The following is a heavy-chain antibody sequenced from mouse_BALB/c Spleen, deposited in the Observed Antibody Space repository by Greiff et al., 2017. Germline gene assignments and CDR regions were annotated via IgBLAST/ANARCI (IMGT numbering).Heavy chain of an antibody. CDR1: GYTFTSYY. J-gene: IGHJ3*01. V-gene: IGHV1S56*01. CDR2: IYPGNVNT. CDR3: ARERAWFAY. Sequence: QVHVKQSGPELVKPGASVRISCKASGYTFTSYYIHWVKQRPGQGLEWIGSIYPGNVNTKYNEKFKGKATLTADKSSSTAYMQLSSLTSEDSAVYFCARERAWFAYWGQGTLVTVSA.